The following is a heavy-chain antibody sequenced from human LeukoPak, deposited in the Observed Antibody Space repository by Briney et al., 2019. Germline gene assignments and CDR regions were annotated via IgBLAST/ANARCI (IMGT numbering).Heavy chain of an antibody. CDR3: ARDSGTTGEVKFDP. CDR2: IYNGGII. CDR1: GDSISRYY. D-gene: IGHD3-10*01. Sequence: SETLSLTCTVSGDSISRYYWSWIRQPAGKGLEWIGRIYNGGIITYNPSLKSRVTMSIDTSNNQFSLRLRVVTAADTAVYYCARDSGTTGEVKFDPWGQGTLVTVSS. V-gene: IGHV4-4*07. J-gene: IGHJ5*02.